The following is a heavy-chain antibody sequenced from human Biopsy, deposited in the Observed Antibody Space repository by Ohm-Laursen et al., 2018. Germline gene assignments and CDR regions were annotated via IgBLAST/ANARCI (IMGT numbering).Heavy chain of an antibody. Sequence: LSCAASGFPFSDYYMSWIRQPPGKGLEWIGQINQSGETKYNPSLQSRVTISAEVSKNQFSLKLRSLTAADTAIYYCGNEVYGRDYWGQGARVTVSS. V-gene: IGHV4-34*01. CDR2: INQSGET. D-gene: IGHD4-17*01. J-gene: IGHJ4*02. CDR3: GNEVYGRDY. CDR1: GFPFSDYY.